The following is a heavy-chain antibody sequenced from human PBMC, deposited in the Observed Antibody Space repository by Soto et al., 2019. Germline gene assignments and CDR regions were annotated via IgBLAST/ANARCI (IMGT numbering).Heavy chain of an antibody. CDR3: ATFLGYGEANYYYYYYMAV. V-gene: IGHV1-2*04. J-gene: IGHJ6*03. Sequence: ASVKIACKASRYTFSVYDMHWVRQAPGQGLDWMGWINPNSGGTNYAQKFQGWVTMTRDTSISTAYMELSRLRSDDTAVYYCATFLGYGEANYYYYYYMAVWGKGTTVTVSS. CDR1: RYTFSVYD. CDR2: INPNSGGT. D-gene: IGHD5-18*01.